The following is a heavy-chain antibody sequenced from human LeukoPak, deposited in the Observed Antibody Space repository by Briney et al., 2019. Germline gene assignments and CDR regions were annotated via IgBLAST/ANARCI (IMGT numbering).Heavy chain of an antibody. CDR3: ARDLKGYGDTVYGYYYYYGMDV. CDR1: GYTFTSYY. V-gene: IGHV1-46*01. J-gene: IGHJ6*02. CDR2: INPSGGST. D-gene: IGHD5-18*01. Sequence: ASVKVSCTASGYTFTSYYIHWVRQAPGQGLEWMGIINPSGGSTSYAQKFQGRVTMTRDTSTSTVYMELSSLRSEDTAVYYCARDLKGYGDTVYGYYYYYGMDVWGQGTTVTVSS.